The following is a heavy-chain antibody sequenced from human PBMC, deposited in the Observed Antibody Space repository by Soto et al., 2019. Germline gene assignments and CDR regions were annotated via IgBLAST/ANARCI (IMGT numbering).Heavy chain of an antibody. CDR2: ISTSGSTI. CDR1: GFTFSRYE. J-gene: IGHJ4*02. Sequence: EVPLVESGGDLVQPGGSLRLSCAASGFTFSRYEMNWVRQAPGKGLEWISYISTSGSTIYYADSVKGRFTISRDNAKNSLYLQMNSLRAEDTAVYYCARELAAAGSFDYWGQGTLVTVSS. CDR3: ARELAAAGSFDY. D-gene: IGHD6-13*01. V-gene: IGHV3-48*03.